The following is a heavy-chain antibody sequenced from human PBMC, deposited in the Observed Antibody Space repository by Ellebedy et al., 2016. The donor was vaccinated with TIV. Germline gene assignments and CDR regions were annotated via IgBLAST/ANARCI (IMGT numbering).Heavy chain of an antibody. D-gene: IGHD3-10*01. J-gene: IGHJ4*02. CDR1: GFTFSSYG. CDR3: VKDKDWFGEGRYFDD. V-gene: IGHV3-30*18. CDR2: ISHDTALQ. Sequence: GGSLRLXXAASGFTFSSYGMHWVRQAPGKGLEWLAVISHDTALQYSANSVRGRFSISRDNVNNKVFLQMQGLREEDTAVYYCVKDKDWFGEGRYFDDWGQGTLVTVSS.